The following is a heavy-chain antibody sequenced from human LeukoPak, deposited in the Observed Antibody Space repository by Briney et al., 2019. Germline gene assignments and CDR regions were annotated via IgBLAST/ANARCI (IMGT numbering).Heavy chain of an antibody. Sequence: ASVKVSCKASGYTFTGYYMHWVRQAPGQGLEWMGWINPNSGDTNYAQKFQGRVTMTRDTSISTAYMELSRLRSDDTAVYYCARDVCSGGSCYSGTFDYWGQGTLVTVSS. CDR3: ARDVCSGGSCYSGTFDY. CDR1: GYTFTGYY. V-gene: IGHV1-2*02. J-gene: IGHJ4*02. CDR2: INPNSGDT. D-gene: IGHD2-15*01.